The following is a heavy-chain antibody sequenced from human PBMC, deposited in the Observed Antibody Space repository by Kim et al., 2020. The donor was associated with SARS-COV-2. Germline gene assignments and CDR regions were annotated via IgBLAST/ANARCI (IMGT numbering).Heavy chain of an antibody. Sequence: GGSLRLSCSASGFTFSSYAMHWVRQAPGKGLEYVSAISSNGGSTYYADSVKGRFTISRDNSKNTLYLQMSSLRAEDTAVYYCVKDREVRGVIIKGAADYWGQGTLVTVSS. CDR1: GFTFSSYA. J-gene: IGHJ4*02. D-gene: IGHD3-10*01. V-gene: IGHV3-64D*09. CDR2: ISSNGGST. CDR3: VKDREVRGVIIKGAADY.